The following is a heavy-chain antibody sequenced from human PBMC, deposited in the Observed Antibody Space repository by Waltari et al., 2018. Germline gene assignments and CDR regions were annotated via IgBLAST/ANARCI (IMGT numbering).Heavy chain of an antibody. Sequence: EVRLEEIGGGLVKPGGSLRLSCAASGFRFEDYAMHWVRQGPGKGLGWVAGVIGNGGEIYYADAVKGRFIISGDNPKKFLHLEMNNLRLEDTAHYYCASAALSYYTMDVWGRGTTVSVSS. V-gene: IGHV3-9*01. J-gene: IGHJ6*02. D-gene: IGHD6-25*01. CDR1: GFRFEDYA. CDR3: ASAALSYYTMDV. CDR2: VIGNGGEI.